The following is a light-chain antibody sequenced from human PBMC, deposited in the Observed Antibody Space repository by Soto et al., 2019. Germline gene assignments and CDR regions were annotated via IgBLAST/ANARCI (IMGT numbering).Light chain of an antibody. CDR3: QHYNNLWA. Sequence: EIVMPQSPDTLSVSPGARATLSCRASQSVSSNLAWYQQKPGQVPRLLIYGASTRATGIPARFSGSGSGTEFTLTISSLQSEDFAVYYCQHYNNLWAFGQGTRVEI. CDR1: QSVSSN. CDR2: GAS. V-gene: IGKV3-15*01. J-gene: IGKJ1*01.